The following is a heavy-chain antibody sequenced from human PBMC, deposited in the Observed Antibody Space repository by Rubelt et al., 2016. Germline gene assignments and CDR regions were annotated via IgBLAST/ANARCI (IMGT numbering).Heavy chain of an antibody. CDR1: GFTFSSYA. D-gene: IGHD5-18*01. J-gene: IGHJ4*02. CDR3: AKDPGGYSYGSPLGY. V-gene: IGHV3-30*04. CDR2: ISYDGSNK. Sequence: GRSLRLSCAASGFTFSSYAMHWVRQAPGKGLEWVAVISYDGSNKYYADSVKGRFTISRDNSKNTLYLQMNSLRAEDTAVYYCAKDPGGYSYGSPLGYWGQGTLVTVSS.